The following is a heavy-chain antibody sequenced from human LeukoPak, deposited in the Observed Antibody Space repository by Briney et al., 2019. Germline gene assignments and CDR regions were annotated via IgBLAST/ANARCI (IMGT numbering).Heavy chain of an antibody. Sequence: SVKVSCKASGGTFSSYAISWVRQAPGQGLEWMGRIIPILGIANYAQKFQGRVTITADESTSTAYMELSSLRSEDTAVYYCARAKMITIFGVVGDRDAFDIWGQGTMVTVSS. CDR3: ARAKMITIFGVVGDRDAFDI. CDR1: GGTFSSYA. V-gene: IGHV1-69*04. J-gene: IGHJ3*02. D-gene: IGHD3-3*01. CDR2: IIPILGIA.